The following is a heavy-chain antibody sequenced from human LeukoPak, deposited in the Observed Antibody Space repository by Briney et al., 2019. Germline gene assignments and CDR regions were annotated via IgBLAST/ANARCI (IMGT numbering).Heavy chain of an antibody. CDR1: GGSVSSYY. CDR2: IYYSGST. D-gene: IGHD3-22*01. J-gene: IGHJ4*02. V-gene: IGHV4-59*02. CDR3: ARGFGSGYYGVFDY. Sequence: SETLSLTCNLSGGSVSSYYWSWIRQPPGKGLEWIGYIYYSGSTNYNPSLKSRVTISVDTSKNQFSLKLSSVTAADTAVYYCARGFGSGYYGVFDYWGQGTLVTVSS.